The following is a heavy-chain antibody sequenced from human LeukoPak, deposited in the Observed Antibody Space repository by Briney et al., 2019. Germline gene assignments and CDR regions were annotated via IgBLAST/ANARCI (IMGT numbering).Heavy chain of an antibody. J-gene: IGHJ4*02. CDR2: IYYSGST. CDR3: AGQRRITMVRGVRRYFDY. Sequence: SETLSLTCTVSGGSISSYYWSWIRQPPGKGLEWIGYIYYSGSTNYNPSLKSRVTISVDTSKNQFSLKLSSVTAADTAVYYCAGQRRITMVRGVRRYFDYWGQGTLVTVSS. CDR1: GGSISSYY. V-gene: IGHV4-59*12. D-gene: IGHD3-10*01.